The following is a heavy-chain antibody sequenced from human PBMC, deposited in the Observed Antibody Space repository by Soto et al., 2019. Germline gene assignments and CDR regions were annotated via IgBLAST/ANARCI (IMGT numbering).Heavy chain of an antibody. D-gene: IGHD3-10*01. CDR2: INHSGST. CDR3: ARMFYGSGSYLSPRAVGVVGDYHYYYYMDV. CDR1: GGSFSGYY. J-gene: IGHJ6*03. Sequence: SETLSLTCAVYGGSFSGYYWSWIRQPPGKGLEWIGEINHSGSTNYNPSLKSRVTISVDTSKNQFSLKLSSVTAADTAVYYCARMFYGSGSYLSPRAVGVVGDYHYYYYMDVWGKGTTVTVSS. V-gene: IGHV4-34*01.